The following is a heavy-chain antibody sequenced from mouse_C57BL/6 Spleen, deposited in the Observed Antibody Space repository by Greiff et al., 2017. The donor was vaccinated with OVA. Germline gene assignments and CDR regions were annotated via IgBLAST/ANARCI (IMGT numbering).Heavy chain of an antibody. D-gene: IGHD1-1*01. CDR3: SRHYGSSLPWFAY. CDR2: IWGGGST. CDR1: GFSLTSYG. V-gene: IGHV2-2*01. J-gene: IGHJ3*01. Sequence: VQLQQSGPGLVQPSQSLSITCTVSGFSLTSYGVHWVRQSPGKGLEWLGVIWGGGSTDYNAAFITRLCIFTDNSKSQVFFKMNRLQADDAAIYYCSRHYGSSLPWFAYWGQGTLVTVSA.